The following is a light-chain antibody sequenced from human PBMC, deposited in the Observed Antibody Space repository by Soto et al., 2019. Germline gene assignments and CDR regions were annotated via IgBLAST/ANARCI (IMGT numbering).Light chain of an antibody. Sequence: EIVLTHAAATLSLSPGERATLSCRASQSVGIYLGWYQQRPGQAPRLLIYDASNRAAGIPGRFSGSGSGTDFTPTINSLEPEDFAVYYCQYRNTWPPAFGQGTRLEIK. V-gene: IGKV3-11*01. CDR3: QYRNTWPPA. CDR1: QSVGIY. J-gene: IGKJ5*01. CDR2: DAS.